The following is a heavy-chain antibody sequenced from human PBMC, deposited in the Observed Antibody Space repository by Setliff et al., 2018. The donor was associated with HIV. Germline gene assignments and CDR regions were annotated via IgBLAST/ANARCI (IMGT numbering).Heavy chain of an antibody. J-gene: IGHJ5*02. V-gene: IGHV4-39*01. Sequence: SETLSLTCTVSGGSLSTSSFYWGWIRQPPGKGLQWIGSIYFSGSTYYNPSLKSQVTISVDTSKNQFSLKLRSVTAADTGIYYCARHRSYGDYDPNWFDPWGQGTLVTVSS. CDR2: IYFSGST. D-gene: IGHD4-17*01. CDR1: GGSLSTSSFY. CDR3: ARHRSYGDYDPNWFDP.